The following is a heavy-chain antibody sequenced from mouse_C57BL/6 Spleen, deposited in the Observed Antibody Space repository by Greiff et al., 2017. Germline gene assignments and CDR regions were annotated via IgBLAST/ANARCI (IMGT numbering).Heavy chain of an antibody. CDR3: ARGGNPVGYFDV. J-gene: IGHJ1*03. CDR2: INPNNGGT. CDR1: GYTFTDYY. Sequence: VQLQQSGPELVKPGASVKISCKASGYTFTDYYMNWVKQSHGKSRQWIGDINPNNGGTSYNQKLKGKAPLTVDKSSSPAYMELRILTAEDTAVYYCARGGNPVGYFDVWGTGTTVTVSS. V-gene: IGHV1-26*01. D-gene: IGHD2-1*01.